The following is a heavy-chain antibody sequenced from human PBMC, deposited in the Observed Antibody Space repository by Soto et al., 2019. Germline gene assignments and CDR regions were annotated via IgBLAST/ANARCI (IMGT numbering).Heavy chain of an antibody. CDR1: GYTFTTYG. CDR2: ISAYNGNT. CDR3: ARAAVATRHDAFDI. D-gene: IGHD5-12*01. V-gene: IGHV1-18*01. J-gene: IGHJ3*02. Sequence: ASVKVSCKASGYTFTTYGISWVRQAPGQGLEWLGWISAYNGNTNYAQKFPGRVTMTTDTSTSTAYMELRSLRSDDTAVYYCARAAVATRHDAFDIWGPGTTVPVSS.